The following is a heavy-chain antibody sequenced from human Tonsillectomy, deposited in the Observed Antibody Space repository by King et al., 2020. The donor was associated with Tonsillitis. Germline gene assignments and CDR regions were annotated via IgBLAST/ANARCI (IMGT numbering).Heavy chain of an antibody. J-gene: IGHJ4*02. D-gene: IGHD3-22*01. CDR2: MSGSGGSP. CDR3: ARATMKVVVIM. Sequence: VQLVESGGGLVQPGGSLRLSCAASGFTFSSYAMSWVRQAPGKGLEWVSAMSGSGGSPYYADSVKGRFPISRDNSKNTLYLQMNSLRAEDTAVYYCARATMKVVVIMWGQGTLVTVSS. CDR1: GFTFSSYA. V-gene: IGHV3-23*04.